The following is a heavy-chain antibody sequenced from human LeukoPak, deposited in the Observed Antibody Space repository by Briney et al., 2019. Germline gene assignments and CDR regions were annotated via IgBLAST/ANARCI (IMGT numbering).Heavy chain of an antibody. J-gene: IGHJ4*02. CDR1: GGSISSSNW. CDR3: ASRWFGELLLAPYDFGD. D-gene: IGHD3-10*01. V-gene: IGHV4-4*02. CDR2: MYHSGST. Sequence: SETLSLTCAVSGGSISSSNWWSWVRQPPGKGLEWIGEMYHSGSTNYNPSLKSRVTISVDKSKNQFSLKLSSVTAANTAVYYCASRWFGELLLAPYDFGDWGQGALVTVS.